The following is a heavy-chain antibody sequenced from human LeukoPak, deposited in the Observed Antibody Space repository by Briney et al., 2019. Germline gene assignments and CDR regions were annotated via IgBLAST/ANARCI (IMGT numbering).Heavy chain of an antibody. V-gene: IGHV3-74*01. CDR2: INSDGGST. D-gene: IGHD6-6*01. J-gene: IGHJ4*02. Sequence: GGSLRLSCAASGFTFSSYWMHWVRQAPGKGLVWVSRINSDGGSTSYADSVKGRFTISRDNAKNTLYLQMNSLRAEDTAVYYCARGPARTYSHFDYWGQGTLVTVSS. CDR3: ARGPARTYSHFDY. CDR1: GFTFSSYW.